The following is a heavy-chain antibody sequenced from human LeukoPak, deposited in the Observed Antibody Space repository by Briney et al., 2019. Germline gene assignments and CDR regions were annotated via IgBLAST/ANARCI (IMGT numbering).Heavy chain of an antibody. CDR3: AKGPMAKDSAFDI. D-gene: IGHD5-24*01. J-gene: IGHJ3*02. CDR1: GFTFSSYA. CDR2: MRSSGGST. Sequence: GGSLRLSCAASGFTFSSYALSWVRQAPGKGLEWVSTMRSSGGSTYYADSVKGRFTISRDNSKNTLYLQMNSLRAEDTAVYYCAKGPMAKDSAFDIWGQGTMVTVSS. V-gene: IGHV3-23*01.